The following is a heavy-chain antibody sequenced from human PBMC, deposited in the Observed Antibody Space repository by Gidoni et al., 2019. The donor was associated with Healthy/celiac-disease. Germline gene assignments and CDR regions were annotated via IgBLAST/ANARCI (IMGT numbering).Heavy chain of an antibody. Sequence: EVQLVESGGGLVKPGGSLRLSCAASGFTVSNAWMGWVRQSPGKGLEWFVLIKSKTDGGTTDYASPVKGRFTISRDDSKHTLYLQMNSLKTEDTAVYYFTTDPPGEWELLPDYWGQVTLVTVSS. J-gene: IGHJ4*02. CDR2: IKSKTDGGTT. CDR1: GFTVSNAW. V-gene: IGHV3-15*01. CDR3: TTDPPGEWELLPDY. D-gene: IGHD1-26*01.